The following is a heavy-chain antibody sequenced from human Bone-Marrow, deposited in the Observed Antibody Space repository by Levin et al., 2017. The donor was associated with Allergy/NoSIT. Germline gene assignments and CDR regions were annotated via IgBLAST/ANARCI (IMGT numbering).Heavy chain of an antibody. J-gene: IGHJ4*02. V-gene: IGHV1-69*04. D-gene: IGHD3-10*01. CDR1: GDTFSSYT. Sequence: GASVKVSCKASGDTFSSYTFSWVRQAPGQGLEWMGRIIPDLGIANYAQKFQGRVSITADKSTSTAYMELSSLRSEDTAVYYCAGDYHNSGDYKYWGQGTLVTVSS. CDR2: IIPDLGIA. CDR3: AGDYHNSGDYKY.